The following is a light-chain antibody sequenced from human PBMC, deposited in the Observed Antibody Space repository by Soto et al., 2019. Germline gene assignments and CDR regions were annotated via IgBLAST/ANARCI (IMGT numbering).Light chain of an antibody. CDR1: SSDVGGYNY. Sequence: QSVLTQPPSASGSPGQSVTISCTGTSSDVGGYNYVSWYQQHPGKAPKFMIYEVSKRPSGVPDRFSGSKSGKTASLTVSGLQAEDEADYYCSSYAGSNNPVVFGGGTKVTVL. CDR2: EVS. J-gene: IGLJ2*01. V-gene: IGLV2-8*01. CDR3: SSYAGSNNPVV.